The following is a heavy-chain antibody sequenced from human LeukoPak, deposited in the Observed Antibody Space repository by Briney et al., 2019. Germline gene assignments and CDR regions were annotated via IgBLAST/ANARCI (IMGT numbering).Heavy chain of an antibody. V-gene: IGHV3-48*03. CDR1: GFIFSSYE. Sequence: GGSLRLSCGASGFIFSSYEMNWVRQAPGKGLEWVSYISSSGSTMYYADSVKGRFTISRDNAKNSLYLQMNSLRAEDTAVYYCARGHSSGYSVGYWGQGTLVTVPS. CDR2: ISSSGSTM. D-gene: IGHD3-22*01. J-gene: IGHJ4*02. CDR3: ARGHSSGYSVGY.